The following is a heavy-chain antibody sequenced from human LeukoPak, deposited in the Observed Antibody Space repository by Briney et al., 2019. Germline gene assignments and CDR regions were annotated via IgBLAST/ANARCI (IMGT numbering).Heavy chain of an antibody. D-gene: IGHD3-22*01. CDR1: GGSIISYY. CDR2: IYYSGST. V-gene: IGHV4-59*08. CDR3: ARLGAGYYDSSGYYSPDY. J-gene: IGHJ4*02. Sequence: SETLSLTCTVSGGSIISYYWSWIRQPPGKGLEWIGYIYYSGSTNYNPSLKSRVTISVDTSKNQFSLKLSSVTAADTAVYYCARLGAGYYDSSGYYSPDYWGQGTLVTVSS.